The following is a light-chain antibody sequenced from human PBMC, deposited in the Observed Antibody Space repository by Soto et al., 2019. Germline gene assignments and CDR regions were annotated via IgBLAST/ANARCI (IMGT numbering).Light chain of an antibody. CDR1: QSVSSY. CDR3: QQYGSSSIT. Sequence: EIVLTQSPSTLSLSPGERATLXXXASQSVSSYLAWYQQKPGQAPRLLIYDTSNRATGIPARFSGSGSGTDFTLTISSLEPEDFAVYYCQQYGSSSITFGQGTRLDIK. CDR2: DTS. V-gene: IGKV3-11*01. J-gene: IGKJ5*01.